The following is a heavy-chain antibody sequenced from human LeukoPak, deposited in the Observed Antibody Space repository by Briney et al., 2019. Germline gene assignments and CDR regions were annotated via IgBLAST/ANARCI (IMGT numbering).Heavy chain of an antibody. CDR3: ARGSYSSGLR. CDR2: IYYGGST. D-gene: IGHD6-19*01. J-gene: IGHJ4*02. Sequence: PSETLSLTCTVSGGSISSYYWSWIRQPPGKGLEWIGYIYYGGSTNYNPSLKSRVTISVDTSKNQFSLKLSSVTAADTAVYYCARGSYSSGLRWGQGTLVTVSS. CDR1: GGSISSYY. V-gene: IGHV4-59*01.